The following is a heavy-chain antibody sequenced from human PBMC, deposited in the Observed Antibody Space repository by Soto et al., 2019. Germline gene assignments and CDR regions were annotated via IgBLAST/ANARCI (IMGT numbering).Heavy chain of an antibody. CDR2: VNAGNDNT. CDR1: GYTFTNNV. V-gene: IGHV1-3*01. CDR3: AREVPYGYSRLDY. J-gene: IGHJ4*02. D-gene: IGHD5-18*01. Sequence: QVHLVQSGAEVKKPGASVKVSCKTSGYTFTNNVIHWVRQAPGQRLEWMGWVNAGNDNTKWSREFQGRLTLTKDTAATTAYMELSSLTSEGTAIYFCAREVPYGYSRLDYWGQGTLVTVSS.